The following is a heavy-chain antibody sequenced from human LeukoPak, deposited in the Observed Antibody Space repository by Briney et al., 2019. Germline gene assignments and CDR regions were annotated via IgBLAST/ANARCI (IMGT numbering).Heavy chain of an antibody. CDR1: GFTVSSNY. V-gene: IGHV3-53*01. CDR2: IYSGGST. CDR3: AFIPGYCSSTSCYTGAFDY. D-gene: IGHD2-2*02. J-gene: IGHJ4*02. Sequence: PGGSLRLSCAASGFTVSSNYTSWVRQAPGKGLEWVSVIYSGGSTYYADSVKGRFTISRDNSKNTLYLQMSSLRAEDTAVYYCAFIPGYCSSTSCYTGAFDYWGQGTLVTVSS.